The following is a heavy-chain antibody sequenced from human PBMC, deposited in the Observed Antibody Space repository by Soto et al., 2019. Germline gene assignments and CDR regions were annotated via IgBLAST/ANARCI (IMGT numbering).Heavy chain of an antibody. CDR2: IKSKTDGGTT. V-gene: IGHV3-15*07. CDR3: TTDRPYDYDSSSHDN. J-gene: IGHJ4*02. CDR1: GFTFSNAW. Sequence: EVQLVQSGGGLVKPGGSLRLSCAGSGFTFSNAWMHWVRQAPGKGLEWVGRIKSKTDGGTTDYAAPVKGRFTISRDDPKCTMFLQMNSLRTEDTAVYYCTTDRPYDYDSSSHDNWGQGTVVTVSS. D-gene: IGHD3-22*01.